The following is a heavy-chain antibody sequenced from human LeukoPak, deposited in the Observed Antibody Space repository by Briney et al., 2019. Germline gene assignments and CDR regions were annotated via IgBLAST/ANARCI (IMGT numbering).Heavy chain of an antibody. D-gene: IGHD2-2*01. CDR3: AKDRNIVIIPAAIEGFDY. J-gene: IGHJ4*02. Sequence: SGGSLRLSCAASGFPFSSYGMHWVRQAPGKRLEWVAVIWNDGSKKLYADSVKGRFTVSRDNHKNVVFLQMNTLRVDDTAVYYCAKDRNIVIIPAAIEGFDYWGLGTLVTVAS. CDR1: GFPFSSYG. CDR2: IWNDGSKK. V-gene: IGHV3-33*06.